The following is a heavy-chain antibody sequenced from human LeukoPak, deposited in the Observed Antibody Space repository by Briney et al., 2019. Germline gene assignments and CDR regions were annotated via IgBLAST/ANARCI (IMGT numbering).Heavy chain of an antibody. Sequence: GGPLRLSCAASGFTFSSYWMHWVRQAPGKGLVWVSRINTDGSSTSYADSVKGRFTISRDNAKNTLYLQMNSLRAEDTAVYYCARGQVYSGYDYWGQGTLVTVSS. CDR1: GFTFSSYW. CDR3: ARGQVYSGYDY. V-gene: IGHV3-74*01. J-gene: IGHJ4*02. CDR2: INTDGSST. D-gene: IGHD5-12*01.